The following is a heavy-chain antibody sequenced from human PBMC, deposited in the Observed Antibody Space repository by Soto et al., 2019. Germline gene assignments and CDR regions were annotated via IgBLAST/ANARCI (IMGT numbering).Heavy chain of an antibody. Sequence: PSETLSLTCTVSGDSISSYYWSWIRQPPGKGLEWIGYIYYSGSTNYNPSLKSRVTISVDTPKNQFSLKLTSVTAADTAVYYCARGVATIRPWGQGTLVTAPQ. J-gene: IGHJ5*02. CDR2: IYYSGST. D-gene: IGHD5-12*01. CDR1: GDSISSYY. V-gene: IGHV4-59*01. CDR3: ARGVATIRP.